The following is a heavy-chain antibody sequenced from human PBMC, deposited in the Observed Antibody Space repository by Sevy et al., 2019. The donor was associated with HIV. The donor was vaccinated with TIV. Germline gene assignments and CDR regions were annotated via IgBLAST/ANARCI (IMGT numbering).Heavy chain of an antibody. CDR3: AKALNPALESMIEVIFRTLKGFDV. V-gene: IGHV3-23*01. CDR1: GLRFNSYA. J-gene: IGHJ3*01. Sequence: GGSLRLSCAASGLRFNSYAMSWVRQAPGKGLEWVSSISGSGGSTYYADSVKGRFTISRDNSKNTVYLEMNSLRAEDTALYYCAKALNPALESMIEVIFRTLKGFDVWGQGTMVTVSS. CDR2: ISGSGGST. D-gene: IGHD3-22*01.